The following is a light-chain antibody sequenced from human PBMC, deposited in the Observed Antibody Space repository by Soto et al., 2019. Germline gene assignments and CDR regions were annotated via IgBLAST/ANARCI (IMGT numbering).Light chain of an antibody. V-gene: IGKV3-15*01. J-gene: IGKJ1*01. CDR2: GAT. CDR3: QQYNNWWT. CDR1: QSVSSN. Sequence: EIVMTQSPATLSVSPGERATLSCRASQSVSSNLACYQQKPGQAPRLLIYGATTRATGIPARFSGSGSGTEFPLTISGLQSEDFAVYYCQQYNNWWTFGQGTKVEIK.